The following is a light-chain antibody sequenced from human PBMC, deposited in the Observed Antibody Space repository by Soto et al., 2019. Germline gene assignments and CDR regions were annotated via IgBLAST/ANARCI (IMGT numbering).Light chain of an antibody. V-gene: IGKV1D-16*01. J-gene: IGKJ2*01. CDR3: QQYNVYYT. Sequence: GDRVTISCRASQDIRSWLAWYXQXPXXXPXXLIYAASSLQRGVPSRFSGSGSGTEFTLTISSLQPEDFATYYCQQYNVYYTFGQGTKVDIK. CDR1: QDIRSW. CDR2: AAS.